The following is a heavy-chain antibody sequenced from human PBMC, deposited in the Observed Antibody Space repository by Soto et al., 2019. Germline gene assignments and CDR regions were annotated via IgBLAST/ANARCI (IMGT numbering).Heavy chain of an antibody. CDR3: ARSGHTFGGVV. D-gene: IGHD3-16*01. V-gene: IGHV4-59*01. CDR1: GASMSNYY. Sequence: SETLSLTCTVSGASMSNYYGSWIRQPPGKGLEHIGYVYYTGNTNYNPSLKSRVTISVDTSNNQFSLKLTSVTTADTAIYNCARSGHTFGGVVWGRGILVTVSS. CDR2: VYYTGNT. J-gene: IGHJ4*02.